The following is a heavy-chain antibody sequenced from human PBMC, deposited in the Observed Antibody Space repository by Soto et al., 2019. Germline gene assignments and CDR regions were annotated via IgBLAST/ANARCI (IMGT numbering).Heavy chain of an antibody. CDR2: ISAYNGNT. D-gene: IGHD6-19*01. J-gene: IGHJ6*02. V-gene: IGHV1-18*01. CDR1: GDTFTSYC. Sequence: ASVKVSCKASGDTFTSYCISWVRQAPGQGLEWMGWISAYNGNTNYAQKLQGRVTMTTDTSTSTAYMELRSLRSDDTAVYYCASGSSSGWYYGMDVWGQGTTVTVSS. CDR3: ASGSSSGWYYGMDV.